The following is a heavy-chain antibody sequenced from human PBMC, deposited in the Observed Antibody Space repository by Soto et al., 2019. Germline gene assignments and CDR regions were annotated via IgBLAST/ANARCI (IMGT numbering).Heavy chain of an antibody. CDR1: GGTFSSYT. CDR2: IIPILGIA. Sequence: ASVKVSCKASGGTFSSYTISWVRQAPGQGLEWMGRIIPILGIANYAQKFQGRVTITADKSTSTAYMELSSLRSEDTAVYYCAREVITFGGVIVNSAFDIWGQGTMVTVSS. V-gene: IGHV1-69*04. D-gene: IGHD3-16*02. CDR3: AREVITFGGVIVNSAFDI. J-gene: IGHJ3*02.